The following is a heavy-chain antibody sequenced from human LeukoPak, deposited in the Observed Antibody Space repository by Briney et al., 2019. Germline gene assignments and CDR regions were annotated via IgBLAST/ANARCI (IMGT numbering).Heavy chain of an antibody. CDR2: ISAYNGNT. CDR1: GDTFTSYG. D-gene: IGHD2-2*01. CDR3: ARDGLGYSSTSCPFDY. Sequence: ASPKVSCKASGDTFTSYGTSCVPQAPEQRLWWMGWISAYNGNTNYEQKLQGRGTMTTDASTSTAYMELRSLRSDDTAVYYCARDGLGYSSTSCPFDYWGQGTLVTVSS. V-gene: IGHV1-18*01. J-gene: IGHJ4*02.